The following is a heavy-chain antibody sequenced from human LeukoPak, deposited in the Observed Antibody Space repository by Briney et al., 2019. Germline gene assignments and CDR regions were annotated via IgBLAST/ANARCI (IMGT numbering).Heavy chain of an antibody. CDR2: MNPNSGNT. J-gene: IGHJ6*02. CDR1: GYTFTSYD. Sequence: GASVKASCKASGYTFTSYDINWVRQATGQGLEWMGWMNPNSGNTGYAQKFQGRVTMTRNTSISTAYMELSSLRSEDTAVYYCARGHGVRFLEWPRGYYYGMHVWGQGATVTVSS. D-gene: IGHD3-3*01. V-gene: IGHV1-8*01. CDR3: ARGHGVRFLEWPRGYYYGMHV.